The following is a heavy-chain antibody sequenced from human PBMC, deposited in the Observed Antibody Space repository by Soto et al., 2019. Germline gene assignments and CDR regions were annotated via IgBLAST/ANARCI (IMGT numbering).Heavy chain of an antibody. CDR1: GFTFSTYS. Sequence: GGSLRLSCAASGFTFSTYSMNWVRQAPGKGLEWVSYISSSSTIYYADSVKGRFTISRDNAENSLYLQMNSLRDEDTAVYYCARFLSPVADYWGQGTQVTVSS. CDR3: ARFLSPVADY. V-gene: IGHV3-48*02. CDR2: ISSSSTI. D-gene: IGHD6-19*01. J-gene: IGHJ4*02.